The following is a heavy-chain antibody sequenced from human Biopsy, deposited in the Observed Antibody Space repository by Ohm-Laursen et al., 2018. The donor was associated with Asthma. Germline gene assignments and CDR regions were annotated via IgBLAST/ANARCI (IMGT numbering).Heavy chain of an antibody. CDR1: GFTFDDYA. J-gene: IGHJ4*02. CDR3: VKDIRLQLWGFDS. Sequence: SLRLSCAASGFTFDDYAMHWVRQVPGKGLEWVSGVSWNSGSIDYADSVKGRFTISRDNAKNSLYLQMNSLRGADTALYYCVKDIRLQLWGFDSWGQGTLVTVSS. D-gene: IGHD6-13*01. V-gene: IGHV3-9*01. CDR2: VSWNSGSI.